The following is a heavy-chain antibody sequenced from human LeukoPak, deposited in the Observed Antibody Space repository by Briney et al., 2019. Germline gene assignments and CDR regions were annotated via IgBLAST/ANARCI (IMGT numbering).Heavy chain of an antibody. V-gene: IGHV3-53*01. CDR1: GSTVSSNY. J-gene: IGHJ5*02. D-gene: IGHD3-10*01. Sequence: GGSLRLSCAASGSTVSSNYMSWVRQAPGKGLEWVSVIYSGGSTYYADSVKGRFTISRDNSKNTLYLQMNSLRAEDTAVYYCAREKVYQRFGEFLDIWFDPWGQGTLVTVSS. CDR2: IYSGGST. CDR3: AREKVYQRFGEFLDIWFDP.